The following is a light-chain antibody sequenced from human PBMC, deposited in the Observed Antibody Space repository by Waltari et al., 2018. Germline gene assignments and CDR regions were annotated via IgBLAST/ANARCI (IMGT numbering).Light chain of an antibody. Sequence: QAVLTQPAFLSASPGASASLTCTARRDINIGTYKIYWYQQRPGSPPQFLLKYRSDSENQQGSGVPSRFSGSKDISANAGILLISGLQSEDEADYYCMILYNRAVVFGGGTKLTVL. CDR1: RDINIGTYK. V-gene: IGLV5-45*01. J-gene: IGLJ2*01. CDR2: YRSDSEN. CDR3: MILYNRAVV.